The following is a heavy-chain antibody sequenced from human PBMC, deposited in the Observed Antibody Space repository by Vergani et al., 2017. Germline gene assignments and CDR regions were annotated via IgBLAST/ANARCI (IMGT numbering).Heavy chain of an antibody. D-gene: IGHD4-11*01. CDR2: ISSSSSYI. Sequence: EVQLVESGGGLVKPGGSLRLSCAASGFTFSSYSMNWVRQAPGKGLEWASSISSSSSYIYYADSVKGRFTISRDNAKNSLYLQINSLRAEDTAVYYCARDAPGQDYSPYYDYYYYMDVWGKGTTVTVSS. CDR1: GFTFSSYS. CDR3: ARDAPGQDYSPYYDYYYYMDV. V-gene: IGHV3-21*01. J-gene: IGHJ6*03.